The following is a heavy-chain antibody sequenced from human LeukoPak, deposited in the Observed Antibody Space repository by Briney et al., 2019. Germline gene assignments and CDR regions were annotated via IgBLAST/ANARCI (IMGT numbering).Heavy chain of an antibody. CDR2: ISWNRGSI. CDR1: GLRFDDYA. V-gene: IGHV3-9*01. D-gene: IGHD2-21*02. Sequence: GGSLRLSCAASGLRFDDYAMHWVRQAPGKGLEWVSGISWNRGSIGYADSVKGRFTISRDNAKNSLYLQMNSLRAEDTALYYCAKDLGCGGDCYSGWIGYWYFDLWGRGTLVTVSS. J-gene: IGHJ2*01. CDR3: AKDLGCGGDCYSGWIGYWYFDL.